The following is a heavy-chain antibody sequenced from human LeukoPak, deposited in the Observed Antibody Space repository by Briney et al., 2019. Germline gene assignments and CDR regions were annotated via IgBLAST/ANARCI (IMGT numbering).Heavy chain of an antibody. CDR2: ISSSSSYI. Sequence: PGGSLRLSCAASGFTFSSYSMNWVRQAPGKGLEWVSSISSSSSYIYYADSVKGRFTISRDNAKNSLYLQMNSLRAEDTAVYYCARESRDGYHPNRDYWGQGTLVTVSS. CDR3: ARESRDGYHPNRDY. D-gene: IGHD5-24*01. J-gene: IGHJ4*02. V-gene: IGHV3-21*01. CDR1: GFTFSSYS.